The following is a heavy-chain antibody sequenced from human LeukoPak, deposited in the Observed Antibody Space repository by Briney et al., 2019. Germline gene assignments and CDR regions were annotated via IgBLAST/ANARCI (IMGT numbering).Heavy chain of an antibody. Sequence: QPGGSLRLSCAASGFTFSSYAMSWVRQAPGKGLEWVSGISGSGDGTYYADSVKGRFTISRDNSKSALYLQMNSLRAEDTAVYYCASSSSPNAWYYFDSWGQGTLVTVSS. J-gene: IGHJ4*02. CDR2: ISGSGDGT. CDR3: ASSSSPNAWYYFDS. CDR1: GFTFSSYA. D-gene: IGHD3-16*01. V-gene: IGHV3-23*01.